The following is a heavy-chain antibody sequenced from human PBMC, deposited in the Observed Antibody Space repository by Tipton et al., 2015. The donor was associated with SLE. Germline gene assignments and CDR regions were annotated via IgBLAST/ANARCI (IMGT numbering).Heavy chain of an antibody. V-gene: IGHV5-51*03. D-gene: IGHD3-3*01. CDR3: ARRLGDYDFWSGRNWFDP. J-gene: IGHJ5*02. CDR1: GYSFTNYW. Sequence: QSGAEVKKPGESLKISCKASGYSFTNYWIGWVRQMPGKGLEWMGIIYPGDSDTRYSPSFQGQVTISADKSISTAYLQWSSLKASDTAMYYCARRLGDYDFWSGRNWFDPWGQGTLVTVSS. CDR2: IYPGDSDT.